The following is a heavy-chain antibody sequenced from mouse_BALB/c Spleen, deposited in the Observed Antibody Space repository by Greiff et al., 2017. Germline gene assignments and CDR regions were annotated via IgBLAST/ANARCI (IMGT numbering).Heavy chain of an antibody. J-gene: IGHJ2*01. V-gene: IGHV2-9-2*01. Sequence: VQRVESGPGLVAPSQSLSITCTVSGFSLTSYDISWIRQPPGKGLEWLGVIWTGGGTNYNSAFMSRLSISKDNSKSQVFLKMNSLQTDDTAIYYCVRDDGYYPFDYWGQGTTLTVSS. D-gene: IGHD2-3*01. CDR3: VRDDGYYPFDY. CDR2: IWTGGGT. CDR1: GFSLTSYD.